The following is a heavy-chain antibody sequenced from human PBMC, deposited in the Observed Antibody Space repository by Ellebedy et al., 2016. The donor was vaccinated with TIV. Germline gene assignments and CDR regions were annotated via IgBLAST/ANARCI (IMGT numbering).Heavy chain of an antibody. CDR1: GYSFANYW. Sequence: GESLKISXKASGYSFANYWIGWVRQMPGKGLEWMGVMYPRDSDIRYSPSFQGHVTISADTSISTAYLQWISLKASDSAMYYCATYGGLDVWGKGTTVTVSS. CDR2: MYPRDSDI. D-gene: IGHD2-21*01. V-gene: IGHV5-51*01. J-gene: IGHJ6*04. CDR3: ATYGGLDV.